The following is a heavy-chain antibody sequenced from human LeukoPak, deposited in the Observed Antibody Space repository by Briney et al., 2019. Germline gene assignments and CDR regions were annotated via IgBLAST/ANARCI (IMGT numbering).Heavy chain of an antibody. D-gene: IGHD2-8*01. CDR3: ARAECGVKYDDVDI. V-gene: IGHV3-21*03. Sequence: PGGSLRLSCAASGFTYRVCSVHWVRRAPGKGLEWVSSISSRSTHIYYVDSLKGRFTISRDNAKNSLYLQINSVRAEDTAVYYCARAECGVKYDDVDIWGQGTVVTVSS. CDR2: ISSRSTHI. CDR1: GFTYRVCS. J-gene: IGHJ3*02.